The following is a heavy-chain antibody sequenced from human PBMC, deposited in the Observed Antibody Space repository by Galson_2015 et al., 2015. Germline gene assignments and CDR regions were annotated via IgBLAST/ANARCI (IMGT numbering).Heavy chain of an antibody. CDR2: IEWGDEK. J-gene: IGHJ5*01. Sequence: PALVKPTQTLTLTCTFSGFSLSTIGMRVSWIRQPPGKALEWLARIEWGDEKFYSTSLKTRLTISKDTSKNQVILAMTNMEPVDTATYYCARTVITGTTNRFDSSGQGTLVTVSS. D-gene: IGHD1-7*01. CDR1: GFSLSTIGMR. CDR3: ARTVITGTTNRFDS. V-gene: IGHV2-70*04.